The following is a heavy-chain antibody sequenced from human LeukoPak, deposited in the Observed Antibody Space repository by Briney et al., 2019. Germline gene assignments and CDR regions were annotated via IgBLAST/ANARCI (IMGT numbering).Heavy chain of an antibody. D-gene: IGHD3-9*01. V-gene: IGHV3-21*01. CDR2: ISSSSSYI. Sequence: GGSLRLSCAASGFTFSSYSMNWVRQAPGKGLEWVSSISSSSSYIYYADSVKGRFTISRDNAKNSLYLQMNSLRAEDTAVYYCAREVSDHDILTGYYNNWFDPWGQGTLVTVSS. J-gene: IGHJ5*02. CDR1: GFTFSSYS. CDR3: AREVSDHDILTGYYNNWFDP.